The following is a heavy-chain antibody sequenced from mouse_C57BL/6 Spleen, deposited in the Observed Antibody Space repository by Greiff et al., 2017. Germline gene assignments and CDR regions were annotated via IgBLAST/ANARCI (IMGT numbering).Heavy chain of an antibody. Sequence: VQLQQPGAELVKPGASVTLSCKASGYTFTSYWMHWVKQRPGRGLEWIGRIDPNSGGTKYNEKFKSKATLTVDKPSSTAYMQLSSLTSEDSAVYYCASVVTTVPYAMDYWGQGTSVTVSS. V-gene: IGHV1-72*01. CDR3: ASVVTTVPYAMDY. J-gene: IGHJ4*01. D-gene: IGHD1-1*01. CDR1: GYTFTSYW. CDR2: IDPNSGGT.